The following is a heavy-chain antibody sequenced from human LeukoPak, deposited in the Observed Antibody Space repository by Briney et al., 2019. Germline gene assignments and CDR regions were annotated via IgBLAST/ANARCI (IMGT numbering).Heavy chain of an antibody. D-gene: IGHD3-3*01. CDR2: MNPNSGNT. J-gene: IGHJ6*03. Sequence: ASVKVSCKASGYTFTSYDINWVRQATGQGLEGMGWMNPNSGNTGYAQKFQGRVTITRNTSISTAYMELSSLRSEDTAVYYCARGGYDFWSGYSRFGALYYMDVWGKGTTVTVSS. V-gene: IGHV1-8*03. CDR3: ARGGYDFWSGYSRFGALYYMDV. CDR1: GYTFTSYD.